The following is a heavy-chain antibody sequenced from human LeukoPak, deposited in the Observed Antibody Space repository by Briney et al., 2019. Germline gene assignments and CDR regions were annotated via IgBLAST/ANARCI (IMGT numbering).Heavy chain of an antibody. D-gene: IGHD3-10*01. J-gene: IGHJ6*03. CDR2: ISNSGDNT. V-gene: IGHV3-23*01. Sequence: PGGSLRLSCAASGFTFRNYAMTWVRQAPGKGLVCVSGISNSGDNTYYGDSVKGRFTISRDNSKNTLYLQMNSLRVEDTAVYYCAKGWGVGYYYYMDVWGKGTTVTVSS. CDR1: GFTFRNYA. CDR3: AKGWGVGYYYYMDV.